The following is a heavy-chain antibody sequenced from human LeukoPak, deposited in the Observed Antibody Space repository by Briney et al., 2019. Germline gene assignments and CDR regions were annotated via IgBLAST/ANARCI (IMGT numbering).Heavy chain of an antibody. V-gene: IGHV3-48*03. CDR1: GFTFSSYE. Sequence: PGGSLRLSCAASGFTFSSYEMNWVRQAPGKGLEWVSYISSSGSTIYYADSVKGRFTISRDNAKNSLYLQMNSLRAEDTAVYYCARVIRSSGWFPSRRSPGRVYPDYWGQGTLVTVSS. J-gene: IGHJ4*02. CDR3: ARVIRSSGWFPSRRSPGRVYPDY. D-gene: IGHD6-19*01. CDR2: ISSSGSTI.